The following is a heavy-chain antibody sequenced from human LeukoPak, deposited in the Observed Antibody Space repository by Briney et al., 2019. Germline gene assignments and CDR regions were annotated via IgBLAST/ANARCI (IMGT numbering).Heavy chain of an antibody. CDR1: GFTFSSYE. CDR2: ISGSGGST. D-gene: IGHD1/OR15-1a*01. J-gene: IGHJ6*04. V-gene: IGHV3-23*01. Sequence: GGSLRLSCAASGFTFSSYEMNWVRQAPGKGLEWVSTISGSGGSTYYADSVKGRFTISRDNSKNTLYLQMNSLRAEDTAVYYCAKDEQGALYYGMDVWGKGTTVTVSS. CDR3: AKDEQGALYYGMDV.